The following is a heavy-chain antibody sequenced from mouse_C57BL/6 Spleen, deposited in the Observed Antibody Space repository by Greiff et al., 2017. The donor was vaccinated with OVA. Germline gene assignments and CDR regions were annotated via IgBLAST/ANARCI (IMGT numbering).Heavy chain of an antibody. CDR3: ASPYSNFYAIDY. D-gene: IGHD2-5*01. V-gene: IGHV1-55*01. Sequence: QVQLKQPGAELVKPGASVKMSCKASGYTFTSYWITWVKQRPGQGLEWIGDIYPGSGSTNYNEKFKSKATLTVDTSSSTAYMQLSSLTSEDSAVYFCASPYSNFYAIDYWGQGTSVTVSS. CDR1: GYTFTSYW. J-gene: IGHJ4*01. CDR2: IYPGSGST.